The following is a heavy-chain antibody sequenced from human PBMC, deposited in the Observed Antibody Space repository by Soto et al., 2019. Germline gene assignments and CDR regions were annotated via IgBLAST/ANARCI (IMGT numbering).Heavy chain of an antibody. CDR2: ISFDGDKN. CDR1: GFSFTDYS. Sequence: QVHLVESGGGVVQPGRSLRLSCVASGFSFTDYSIHWVRQAPGKGLEWVAFISFDGDKNFFADSVKGRFDISRDNAKNTVYLQMNSLRPEDTAVFHCAVMAGLVVSDDFGLDVWGQGTTVTVSS. V-gene: IGHV3-30*09. J-gene: IGHJ6*02. D-gene: IGHD2-21*01. CDR3: AVMAGLVVSDDFGLDV.